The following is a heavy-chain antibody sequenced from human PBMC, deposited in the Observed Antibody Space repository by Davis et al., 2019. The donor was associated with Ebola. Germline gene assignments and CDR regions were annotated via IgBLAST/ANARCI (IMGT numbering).Heavy chain of an antibody. CDR3: AKDKNYDFWSGYPHDAFDI. V-gene: IGHV3-23*01. J-gene: IGHJ3*02. CDR2: ISGSGGST. Sequence: PSETLSLTCAASGFTFSSYAMSWVRQAPGKGLEWVSAISGSGGSTYYADSVKGRFTISRDNSKNTLYLQMNSLRAEGTAIYYCAKDKNYDFWSGYPHDAFDIWGQGTMVTVSS. D-gene: IGHD3-3*01. CDR1: GFTFSSYA.